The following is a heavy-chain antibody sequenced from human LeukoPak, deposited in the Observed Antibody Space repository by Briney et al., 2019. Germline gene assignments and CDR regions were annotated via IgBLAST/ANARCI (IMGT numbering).Heavy chain of an antibody. CDR2: INHSGST. CDR3: ARGALLWFGDRMEYYFDY. D-gene: IGHD3-10*01. V-gene: IGHV4-34*01. CDR1: GGSFSGYY. Sequence: SETLPLTCAVYGGSFSGYYWSWIRQPPGKGLEWIGEINHSGSTNYNPSLKSRVTISVDTSKNQFSLKLSSMTAADTAVYYCARGALLWFGDRMEYYFDYWGQGTLLTVSS. J-gene: IGHJ4*02.